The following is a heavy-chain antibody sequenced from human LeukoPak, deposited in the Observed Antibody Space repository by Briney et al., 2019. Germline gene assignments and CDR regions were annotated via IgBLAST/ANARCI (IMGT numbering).Heavy chain of an antibody. J-gene: IGHJ4*02. V-gene: IGHV4-59*08. CDR1: GGSISSYY. CDR3: ARQDTAMDPPDY. D-gene: IGHD5-18*01. CDR2: IYYSGST. Sequence: TSETLSLTCTASGGSISSYYWSWIRQPPGKGLEWIGYIYYSGSTNYNPSLKSRVTISVDTSKNQFSLKLSSVTAADTAVYYCARQDTAMDPPDYWGQGTLVTVSS.